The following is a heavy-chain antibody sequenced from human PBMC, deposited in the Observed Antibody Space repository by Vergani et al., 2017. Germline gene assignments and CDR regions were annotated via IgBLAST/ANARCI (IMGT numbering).Heavy chain of an antibody. CDR2: ISWDGGST. CDR3: AREAGDFDYYYYMDV. V-gene: IGHV3-43D*03. CDR1: GFTFDDYA. D-gene: IGHD7-27*01. Sequence: EVRLAESGGVVVQPGGSLRLSCAASGFTFDDYAMHWVRQAPGKGLEWVSLISWDGGSTYYADSVKGRFTISRDNSKNTLYLQMNSLRAEDTAVYYCAREAGDFDYYYYMDVWGKGTTVTVSS. J-gene: IGHJ6*03.